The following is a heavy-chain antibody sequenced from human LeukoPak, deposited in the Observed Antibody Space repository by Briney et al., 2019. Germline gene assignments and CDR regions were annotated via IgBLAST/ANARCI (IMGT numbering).Heavy chain of an antibody. D-gene: IGHD6-6*01. J-gene: IGHJ5*02. CDR2: INHSGST. CDR3: ARGSPIARPGWFDP. V-gene: IGHV4-34*01. Sequence: SETLSLTCAVYGGSFSGYYWSWIRQPPGKGLEWIGEINHSGSTNYNPSLKSRVTISVDTSKNQFSLKLSSVTAADTAVYYCARGSPIARPGWFDPWGQGALVTVSS. CDR1: GGSFSGYY.